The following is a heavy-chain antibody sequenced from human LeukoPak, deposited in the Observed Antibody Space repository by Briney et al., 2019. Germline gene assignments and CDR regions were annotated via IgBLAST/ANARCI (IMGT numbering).Heavy chain of an antibody. CDR2: ISGGGGST. J-gene: IGHJ4*02. CDR3: AKHYDISGYYPY. Sequence: GGSLRLSCAASGFTFSTYAMSWVRQAPGKGLEWVSAISGGGGSTHYADSVKGRFTISRDNSKNTLFLQMSSLRADDTAIYYCAKHYDISGYYPYWGQGTLVTVSS. D-gene: IGHD3-22*01. V-gene: IGHV3-23*01. CDR1: GFTFSTYA.